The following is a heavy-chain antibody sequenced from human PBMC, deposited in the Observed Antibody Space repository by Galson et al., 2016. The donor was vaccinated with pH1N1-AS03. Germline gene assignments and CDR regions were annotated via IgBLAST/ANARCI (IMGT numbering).Heavy chain of an antibody. J-gene: IGHJ4*02. CDR2: ILYDGNRK. Sequence: SLRLSCAASGFTFVRYKLHWVRQAPGKGLEWVAVILYDGNRKYYADSVNGRFTISRDNSKNTLYLQMDSLRPEDTAVYYCARDYYERDSYYYSAARYWGQGTQVTVSS. D-gene: IGHD5-24*01. V-gene: IGHV3-30-3*01. CDR1: GFTFVRYK. CDR3: ARDYYERDSYYYSAARY.